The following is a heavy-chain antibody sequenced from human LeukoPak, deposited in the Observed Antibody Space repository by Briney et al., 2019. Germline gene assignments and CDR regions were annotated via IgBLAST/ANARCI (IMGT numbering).Heavy chain of an antibody. CDR3: ARRASPYYDSSGGFDY. V-gene: IGHV4-34*01. CDR2: INHSGST. J-gene: IGHJ4*02. D-gene: IGHD3-22*01. Sequence: SETLSLTCAVYGGSFSGYYWSWIRQPPGKGLEWIGEINHSGSTKYNPSLKSRVTISVDTSKNQFSLKLSSVTAADTAVYYCARRASPYYDSSGGFDYWGQGTLVTVSS. CDR1: GGSFSGYY.